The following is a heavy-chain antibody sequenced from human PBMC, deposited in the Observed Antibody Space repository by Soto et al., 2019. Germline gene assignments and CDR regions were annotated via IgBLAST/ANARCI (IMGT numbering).Heavy chain of an antibody. D-gene: IGHD2-15*01. Sequence: QVHLQESGPGLVKPSQTLSLTCTVSGGSISSGDYHWSWIRQPPGKGLEWIGYIYYSGSTYYNPSLKSRVTISVDTSKNQFSLKLSSVPAADTAVYYCARGGCSGGSCYSRYYFYYGMDVWGQGTTVTVSS. CDR3: ARGGCSGGSCYSRYYFYYGMDV. J-gene: IGHJ6*02. V-gene: IGHV4-30-4*01. CDR2: IYYSGST. CDR1: GGSISSGDYH.